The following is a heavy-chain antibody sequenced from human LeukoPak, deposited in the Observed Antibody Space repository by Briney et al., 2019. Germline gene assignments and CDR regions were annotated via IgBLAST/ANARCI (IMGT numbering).Heavy chain of an antibody. CDR2: ISGSGDIT. J-gene: IGHJ5*02. V-gene: IGHV3-23*01. CDR1: GITFSNYA. Sequence: GGSLRLSCAASGITFSNYAVGWVRQAPGKGLEWVSSISGSGDITYYADSVKSRFTISRDNSKNTLYLQMKSLRAEDTAVYYCVPDSSGPFPNWFDPWGQGTLVTVSS. CDR3: VPDSSGPFPNWFDP. D-gene: IGHD3-22*01.